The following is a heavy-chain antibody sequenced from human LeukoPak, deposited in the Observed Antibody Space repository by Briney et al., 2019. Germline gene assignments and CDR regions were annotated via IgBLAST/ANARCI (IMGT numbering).Heavy chain of an antibody. CDR2: IGGSGVGT. CDR3: ARGNPQVVPAGIGYYYYGMDV. J-gene: IGHJ6*02. V-gene: IGHV3-23*01. D-gene: IGHD2-2*01. Sequence: PGGSLRLSCAASGFSFSSHDMTWVRQAPGKGLEWVSGIGGSGVGTYYADSVKGRFTVSRDNSNTLYLQMNSLRAEDTAVYYCARGNPQVVPAGIGYYYYGMDVWGQGTTVTVSS. CDR1: GFSFSSHD.